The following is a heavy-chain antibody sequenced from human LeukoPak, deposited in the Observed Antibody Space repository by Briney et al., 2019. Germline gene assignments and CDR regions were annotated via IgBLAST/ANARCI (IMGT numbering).Heavy chain of an antibody. V-gene: IGHV3-7*01. CDR2: IKQDGSEK. J-gene: IGHJ4*02. CDR3: ARVNQEVFWSGYYTDY. CDR1: GFTFSSYR. Sequence: GGSLRLSCAASGFTFSSYRMSWVRQAPGKGLEWVANIKQDGSEKYYVDSVKGRFTISRDNAKNSLYLQMNSLRAEDTAVYYCARVNQEVFWSGYYTDYWGQGTLVTVSS. D-gene: IGHD3-3*01.